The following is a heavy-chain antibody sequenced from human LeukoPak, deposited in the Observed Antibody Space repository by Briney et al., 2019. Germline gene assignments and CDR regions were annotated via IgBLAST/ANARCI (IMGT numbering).Heavy chain of an antibody. V-gene: IGHV1-8*01. CDR3: ARGYGIVGATGNWFDP. D-gene: IGHD1-26*01. Sequence: ASVKVSCKASGNTFTMYYIHWVRQATGQGLEWMGWMNPNSGNTGYAQKFQGRVTMTRNTSISTAYMELSSLRSEDTAVYYCARGYGIVGATGNWFDPWGQGTLVTVSS. CDR1: GNTFTMYY. CDR2: MNPNSGNT. J-gene: IGHJ5*02.